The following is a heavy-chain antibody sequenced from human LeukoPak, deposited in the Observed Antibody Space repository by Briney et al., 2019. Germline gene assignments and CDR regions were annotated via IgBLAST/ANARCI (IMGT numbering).Heavy chain of an antibody. CDR2: IYHNGST. CDR3: ARDRGGYTYSHDY. J-gene: IGHJ4*02. Sequence: SETLSLTCAVSGGSISSNNWWIWVRQSPEKGLEWIGEIYHNGSTNYNPSLKSRVTISMDKSKNQLSLKLNFVTAADTAVYYCARDRGGYTYSHDYWGQGTLVTVSS. CDR1: GGSISSNNW. D-gene: IGHD5-18*01. V-gene: IGHV4-4*02.